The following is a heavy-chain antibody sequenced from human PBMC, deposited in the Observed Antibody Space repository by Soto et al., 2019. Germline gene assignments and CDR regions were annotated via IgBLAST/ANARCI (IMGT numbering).Heavy chain of an antibody. Sequence: PGESLKISCKGSGYSFTSYWISWVRQMPGKGLEWMGRIDPSDSYTNYSPSFQGHVTISADKSISTAYLQWSSLKASDTAMYYCESTLSFSYGMHVWGQGATVTVSS. J-gene: IGHJ6*02. CDR1: GYSFTSYW. V-gene: IGHV5-10-1*01. CDR2: IDPSDSYT. CDR3: ESTLSFSYGMHV.